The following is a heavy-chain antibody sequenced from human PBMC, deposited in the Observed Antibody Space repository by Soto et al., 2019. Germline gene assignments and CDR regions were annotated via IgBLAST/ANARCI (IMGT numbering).Heavy chain of an antibody. D-gene: IGHD2-2*01. Sequence: GSLRLSCAASGFTFSSYAMSWVRQAPGKGLEWVSAISGSGGSTYYADSVKGRFTISRDNSKNTLYLQMNSLRAEDTAVYYCAKFVVPDYWFDPWGQGTLVTVSS. V-gene: IGHV3-23*01. CDR2: ISGSGGST. CDR1: GFTFSSYA. CDR3: AKFVVPDYWFDP. J-gene: IGHJ5*02.